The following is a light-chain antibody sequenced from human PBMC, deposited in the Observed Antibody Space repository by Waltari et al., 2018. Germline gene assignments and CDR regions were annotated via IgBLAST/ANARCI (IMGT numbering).Light chain of an antibody. Sequence: EIVLTQSPGTLSLSPGARVILSCRVSQSVSRALAWYQPKPGQAPRLLIYGASNRATGIPDRFSGSGSGTDFSLTISRLEPEDFAVYYCQHYVRLPVTFGQGTKVEIK. CDR3: QHYVRLPVT. J-gene: IGKJ1*01. CDR2: GAS. V-gene: IGKV3-20*01. CDR1: QSVSRA.